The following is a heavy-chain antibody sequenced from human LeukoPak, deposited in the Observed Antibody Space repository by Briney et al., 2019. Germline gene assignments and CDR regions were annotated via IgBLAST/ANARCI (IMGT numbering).Heavy chain of an antibody. V-gene: IGHV4-38-2*02. CDR3: ARDHYGGNPHYMDV. J-gene: IGHJ6*03. CDR1: GYSISSGYY. Sequence: PSETLSLTCTVSGYSISSGYYWGWIRQPPGKGLEWIGSIYHSGSTYYNPSLKSRVTISVDTSKNQFSLKLSSVTAADTAVYYCARDHYGGNPHYMDVWGKGTTVTVSS. D-gene: IGHD4-23*01. CDR2: IYHSGST.